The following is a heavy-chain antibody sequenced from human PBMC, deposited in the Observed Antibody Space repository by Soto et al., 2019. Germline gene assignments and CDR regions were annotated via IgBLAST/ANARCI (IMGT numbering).Heavy chain of an antibody. CDR2: ISSSGDYI. J-gene: IGHJ6*02. CDR1: GFTFSTYS. D-gene: IGHD4-4*01. V-gene: IGHV3-21*01. Sequence: LRLSCAGSGFTFSTYSINWVRQPPGKGLEWVSSISSSGDYIHYADSVKGRFTISRDNAKNSLFLQMNSLRAEDTAVYYCAKDSNKRQYGMDVWGQVTTVTVSS. CDR3: AKDSNKRQYGMDV.